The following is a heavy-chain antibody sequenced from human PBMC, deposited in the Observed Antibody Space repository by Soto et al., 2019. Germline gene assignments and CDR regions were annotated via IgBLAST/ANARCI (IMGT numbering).Heavy chain of an antibody. V-gene: IGHV1-18*01. CDR2: ISIYNGNT. D-gene: IGHD6-13*01. CDR3: ARRFGYSTSYDSYYLDV. J-gene: IGHJ6*03. CDR1: GYTFTSYG. Sequence: QIQLVQSGGEVKKPGASVKVSCKASGYTFTSYGISWVRQAPGQGLEWMGWISIYNGNTNYAEKFQGRVTMTTDTSTCTAYMELGSLRSDDTAVYYCARRFGYSTSYDSYYLDVWGKGTPVTVSS.